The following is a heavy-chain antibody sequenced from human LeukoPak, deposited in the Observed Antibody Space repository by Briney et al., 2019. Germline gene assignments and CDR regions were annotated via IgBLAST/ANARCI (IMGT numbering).Heavy chain of an antibody. CDR2: INAGNGNT. CDR1: GYTFTSYA. D-gene: IGHD6-19*01. CDR3: AREGSSGWYSSPWYGHFDY. J-gene: IGHJ4*02. V-gene: IGHV1-3*01. Sequence: GASVKVSCKASGYTFTSYAMHWVRQAPGQRLEWMGWINAGNGNTKYSQKFQGRVTITRDTSASTAYMELSSLRSEDTAVYYCAREGSSGWYSSPWYGHFDYWGQGTLVTVSS.